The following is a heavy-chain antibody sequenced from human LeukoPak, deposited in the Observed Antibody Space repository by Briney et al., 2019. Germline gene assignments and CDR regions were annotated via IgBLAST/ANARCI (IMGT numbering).Heavy chain of an antibody. Sequence: SQTLSLTCAVSGGSISSGGYSWSWIRQLPGKGLEWIGYIYHSGSTYYNPSLKSRVTISVDRSKNQFSLKLSSVTAADTAVYYCARVSGDYGSGSAFDIWGQGTMVTVSS. CDR3: ARVSGDYGSGSAFDI. J-gene: IGHJ3*02. V-gene: IGHV4-30-2*01. CDR2: IYHSGST. D-gene: IGHD3-10*01. CDR1: GGSISSGGYS.